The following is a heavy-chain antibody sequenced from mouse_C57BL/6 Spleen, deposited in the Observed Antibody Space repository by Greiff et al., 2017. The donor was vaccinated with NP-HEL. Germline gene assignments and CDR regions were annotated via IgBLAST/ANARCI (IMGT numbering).Heavy chain of an antibody. CDR2: IAPSDSYT. J-gene: IGHJ4*01. V-gene: IGHV1-50*01. CDR3: ARRGVWLRRDYYAMDY. CDR1: GYTFTSYW. Sequence: QVQLQQPGAELVKPGASVKLSCKASGYTFTSYWMQWVKQRPGQGLEWIGEIAPSDSYTNYNQKFKGKATLTVDTSSSTAYMQLSSLTAEDSAVYYCARRGVWLRRDYYAMDYWGQGTSVTVSS. D-gene: IGHD2-2*01.